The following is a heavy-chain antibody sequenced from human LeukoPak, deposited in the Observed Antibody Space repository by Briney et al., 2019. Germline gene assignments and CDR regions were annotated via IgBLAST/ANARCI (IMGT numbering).Heavy chain of an antibody. V-gene: IGHV3-15*01. CDR2: IKSKTDGGTT. Sequence: GGSLRLSCAASGFTFTNACMNWVRLAPGKGLEWVGHIKSKTDGGTTTYAAPVKGRFTISRDDSKDTLYLQMNNLKTEDTAVYYCTTAYYYGSGSPDHWGQGTLVTVSS. J-gene: IGHJ4*02. CDR1: GFTFTNAC. CDR3: TTAYYYGSGSPDH. D-gene: IGHD3-10*01.